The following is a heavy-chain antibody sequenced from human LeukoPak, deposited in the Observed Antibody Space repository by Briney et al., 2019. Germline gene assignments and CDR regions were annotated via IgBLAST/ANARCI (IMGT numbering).Heavy chain of an antibody. V-gene: IGHV3-23*01. Sequence: GGSLRLSCAASGFTFNSYAVSWVRQAPGKGLEWVSAISGSGGTTYYADSVKGRFTISRDKSKNTLYLQMNSLRAEDTAVYYCASPKMKLLLRDAFDIWGQGAIVTVSS. J-gene: IGHJ3*02. D-gene: IGHD3-22*01. CDR2: ISGSGGTT. CDR1: GFTFNSYA. CDR3: ASPKMKLLLRDAFDI.